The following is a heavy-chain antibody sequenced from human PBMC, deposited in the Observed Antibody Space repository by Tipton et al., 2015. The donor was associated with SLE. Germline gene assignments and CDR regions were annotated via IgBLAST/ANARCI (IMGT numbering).Heavy chain of an antibody. V-gene: IGHV4-59*01. Sequence: TLSLTCAVYGGSFSGYYWSWIRQPPGKGLEWIGYIYYSGSTNYNPSLKSRVTISIDTSKNQFSLKLSSVTAADTAVYYCARERRATYYDFWSGEGAFDYWGQGTLVTVSS. CDR3: ARERRATYYDFWSGEGAFDY. CDR1: GGSFSGYY. CDR2: IYYSGST. D-gene: IGHD3-3*01. J-gene: IGHJ4*02.